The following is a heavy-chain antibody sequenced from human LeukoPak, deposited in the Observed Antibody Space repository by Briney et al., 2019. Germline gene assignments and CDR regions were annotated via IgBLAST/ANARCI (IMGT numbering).Heavy chain of an antibody. CDR3: ARETSQKGAHYMDV. V-gene: IGHV4-59*01. D-gene: IGHD3-16*01. CDR1: GGSISSYY. J-gene: IGHJ6*03. Sequence: SETLSLTCTVSGGSISSYYWSWIRQPPGKGLEWIGYIYYSGGTNYNPSLKSRVTISVDTSKNQFSLKLSSVTAADTAVYYCARETSQKGAHYMDVWGKGTTVTVSS. CDR2: IYYSGGT.